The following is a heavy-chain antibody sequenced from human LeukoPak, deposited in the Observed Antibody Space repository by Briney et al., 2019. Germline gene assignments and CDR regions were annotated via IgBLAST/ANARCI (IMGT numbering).Heavy chain of an antibody. CDR2: ISGSGDTT. Sequence: PGGSLRLSCAASRFTFSSYAMSWVRQAPGKGLEWVSAISGSGDTTYYADSVKGRFTISRDNSKNTLYLQMNSLRAEDTAVYCCAKDMRYSYGYPDAFDIWGQGTMVTVSS. D-gene: IGHD5-18*01. V-gene: IGHV3-23*01. J-gene: IGHJ3*02. CDR1: RFTFSSYA. CDR3: AKDMRYSYGYPDAFDI.